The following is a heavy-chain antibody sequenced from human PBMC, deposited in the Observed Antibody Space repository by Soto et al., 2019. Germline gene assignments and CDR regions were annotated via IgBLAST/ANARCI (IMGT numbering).Heavy chain of an antibody. CDR3: ARGEWFGELLDV. CDR1: GYTFTGYY. D-gene: IGHD3-10*01. J-gene: IGHJ6*04. CDR2: INPNSGGT. Sequence: ASVKVSCKTSGYTFTGYYMHLVRQAPGQGLEWMGWINPNSGGTNYAQKFQGRVTMTRNTSISTAYMELSSLRSEDTAVYYCARGEWFGELLDVWGKGTTVTVSS. V-gene: IGHV1-2*02.